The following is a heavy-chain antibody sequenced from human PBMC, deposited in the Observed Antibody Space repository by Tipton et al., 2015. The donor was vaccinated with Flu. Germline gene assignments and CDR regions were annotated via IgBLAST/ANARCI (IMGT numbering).Heavy chain of an antibody. CDR1: GGSLSSYY. J-gene: IGHJ4*02. D-gene: IGHD3-10*01. CDR2: IYTSGST. Sequence: TLSLTCTVSGGSLSSYYWSWIRQPAGKGLEWIGRIYTSGSTNYNSSLKSRVTMSVDPSKNQFSLKLNSVTAADTAVYYCARGSGSGTHVMFDYWGQGTLVTVSS. V-gene: IGHV4-4*07. CDR3: ARGSGSGTHVMFDY.